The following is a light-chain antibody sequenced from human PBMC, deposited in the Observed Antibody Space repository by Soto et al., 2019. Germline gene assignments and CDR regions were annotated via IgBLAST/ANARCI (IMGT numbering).Light chain of an antibody. CDR3: LLDFNYFWA. J-gene: IGKJ1*01. V-gene: IGKV1-6*01. CDR1: QTISSW. Sequence: IQMTQSPSTLSGSVGDRVTITCRASQTISSWLAWYQQKPGKVPKLLIYAASTLQSGVPSRFSGSGFGTDFTLTISSLQPEDFATYYCLLDFNYFWAFGQGTKVEIK. CDR2: AAS.